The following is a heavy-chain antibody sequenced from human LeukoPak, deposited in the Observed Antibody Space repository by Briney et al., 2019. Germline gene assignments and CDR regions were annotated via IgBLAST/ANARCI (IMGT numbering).Heavy chain of an antibody. CDR1: GGTFSSYA. CDR2: IIPIFGTA. V-gene: IGHV1-69*05. D-gene: IGHD5-18*01. CDR3: ASMHSYAVGAAFDY. J-gene: IGHJ4*02. Sequence: GASVKVSCKASGGTFSSYAISWVRQAPGQGLEWMGGIIPIFGTANYAQKFQGRVTITTDESTSTAYMELSSLRSEDTAVYYCASMHSYAVGAAFDYWGQGTLVTVSS.